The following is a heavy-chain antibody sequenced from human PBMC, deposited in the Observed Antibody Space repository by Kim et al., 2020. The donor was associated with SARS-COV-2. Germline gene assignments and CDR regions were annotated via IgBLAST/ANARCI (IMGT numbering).Heavy chain of an antibody. V-gene: IGHV3-33*01. CDR1: GFTFSSYG. CDR3: ARDVDYGDYYMDV. Sequence: GASLRLSCAASGFTFSSYGMHWVRQAPGKGLEWVAVIWYDGSNKYYADSVKGRFTISRDNSKNTLYLQMNSLRAEDTAVYYCARDVDYGDYYMDVWGKGTTVTVSS. J-gene: IGHJ6*03. D-gene: IGHD4-17*01. CDR2: IWYDGSNK.